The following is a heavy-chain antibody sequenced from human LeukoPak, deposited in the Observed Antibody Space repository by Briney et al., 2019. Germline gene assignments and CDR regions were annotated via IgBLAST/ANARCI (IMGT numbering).Heavy chain of an antibody. D-gene: IGHD4-17*01. V-gene: IGHV1-2*06. CDR1: GYTFTGYY. CDR3: ARVRWRGYGDYGSDY. CDR2: ISPNSGGT. J-gene: IGHJ4*02. Sequence: ASVKVSCKAAGYTFTGYYMHWVRQAPGQGLEWKGRISPNSGGTNYAQKFQGRVTMTRDTSISTAYMELSRLRSDDTAVYYCARVRWRGYGDYGSDYWGQGTLVTVSS.